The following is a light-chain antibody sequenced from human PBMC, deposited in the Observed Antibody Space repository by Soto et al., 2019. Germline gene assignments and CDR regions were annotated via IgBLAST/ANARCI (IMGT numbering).Light chain of an antibody. Sequence: QSALTQPASVSGSPGQSITISCTGTSSDVGGYNFVSWYQQHPGKAPKLMLYNDYDRPSGISHRFSGSRSGNTSSLTISGLQAEYEAHYYCNSYPGSSTLVFGGGTKVTVL. CDR3: NSYPGSSTLV. V-gene: IGLV2-14*03. CDR2: NDY. J-gene: IGLJ2*01. CDR1: SSDVGGYNF.